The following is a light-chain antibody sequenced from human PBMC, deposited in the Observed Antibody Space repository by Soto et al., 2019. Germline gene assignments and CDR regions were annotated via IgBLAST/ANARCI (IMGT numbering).Light chain of an antibody. J-gene: IGKJ1*01. V-gene: IGKV1-39*01. CDR2: AAS. CDR1: QRISSY. Sequence: DIQMTQSPSTLSASVGDRVTITCRASQRISSYLNWYQQKPGKAPKLLIYAASSLQSGVPSRFSGSGSGTDFTLTISSLQPEDFATYYCQQSYSTWWTFCQGTKVEIK. CDR3: QQSYSTWWT.